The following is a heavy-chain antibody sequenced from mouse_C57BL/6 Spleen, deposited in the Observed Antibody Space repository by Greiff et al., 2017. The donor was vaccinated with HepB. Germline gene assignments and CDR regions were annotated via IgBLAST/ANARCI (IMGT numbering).Heavy chain of an antibody. V-gene: IGHV1-15*01. D-gene: IGHD1-1*01. J-gene: IGHJ1*03. CDR2: IDPETGGT. CDR1: GYTFTDYE. CDR3: TRGDYYGSSSWYFDV. Sequence: QVQLKQSGAELVRPGASVTLSCKASGYTFTDYEMHWVKQTPVHGLEWIGAIDPETGGTAYNQKFKGKAILTADKSSSTAYMELRSLTSEDSAVYYCTRGDYYGSSSWYFDVWGTGTTVTVSS.